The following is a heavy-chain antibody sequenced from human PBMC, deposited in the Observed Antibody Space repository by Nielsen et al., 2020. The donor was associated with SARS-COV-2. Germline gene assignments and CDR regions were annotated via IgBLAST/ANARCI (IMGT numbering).Heavy chain of an antibody. J-gene: IGHJ3*02. CDR1: GYTFTDYY. D-gene: IGHD2-2*01. Sequence: ASVKVSCKASGYTFTDYYMHWVRQAPGQGLEWMGWINPNSGGTNYAQKFQGRVTMTRDTSISTAYMELSRLRSDDTAVYYCAQIGIVVVPAALHDAFDIWGQGTMVTVSS. V-gene: IGHV1-2*02. CDR2: INPNSGGT. CDR3: AQIGIVVVPAALHDAFDI.